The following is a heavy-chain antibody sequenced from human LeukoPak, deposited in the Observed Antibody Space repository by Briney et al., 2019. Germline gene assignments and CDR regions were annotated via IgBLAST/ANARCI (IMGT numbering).Heavy chain of an antibody. V-gene: IGHV3-30*18. CDR2: ISYDGTNK. D-gene: IGHD6-13*01. CDR1: GFTFSSYG. Sequence: GGSLRLSCAASGFTFSSYGMYWVRQAPGKGLEWVGVISYDGTNKNYADSVKGRFTISRDNSKNTLYLQMNSLRAEDTAVYYCAKVGYSTNWLYFDYWGQGTLVTVSS. CDR3: AKVGYSTNWLYFDY. J-gene: IGHJ4*02.